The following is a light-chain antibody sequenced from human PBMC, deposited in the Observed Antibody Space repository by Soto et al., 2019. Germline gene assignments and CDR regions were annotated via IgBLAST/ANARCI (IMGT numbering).Light chain of an antibody. Sequence: DIVMTQSPDSLAVSLGERATINCKSSQSVLYSSNNKNHLAWYQQKSGEPPQLLFYWASTRESGVPGRFSGSGSGTDFTLTISSLQPEDVAFYYCQQYYNIPYTFGQGTKLEIK. J-gene: IGKJ2*01. V-gene: IGKV4-1*01. CDR1: QSVLYSSNNKNH. CDR2: WAS. CDR3: QQYYNIPYT.